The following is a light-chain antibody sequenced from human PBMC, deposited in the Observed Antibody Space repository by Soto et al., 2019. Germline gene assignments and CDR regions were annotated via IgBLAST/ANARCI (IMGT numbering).Light chain of an antibody. CDR1: SSNIGAGYN. CDR2: GDS. Sequence: QSVLTQPPSVSGAPGQRVTISCTGCSSNIGAGYNVHWYQQVPGTAPKLLIYGDSNRPSGVPDRFSGSKSGTSASLAITGLQAEDEADYYCQSYDSSLSGWLFGGGTKLTVL. V-gene: IGLV1-40*01. J-gene: IGLJ3*02. CDR3: QSYDSSLSGWL.